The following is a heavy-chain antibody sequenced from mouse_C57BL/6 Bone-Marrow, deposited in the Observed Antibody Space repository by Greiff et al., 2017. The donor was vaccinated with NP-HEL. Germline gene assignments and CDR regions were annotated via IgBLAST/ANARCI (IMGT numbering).Heavy chain of an antibody. D-gene: IGHD2-3*01. Sequence: VQLQQSGAELVKPGALVKLSCKASGYTFTEYTIHWVKQRSGQGLEWIGWFYPGSGSIKYNEKFKDKATLTADKSSSTVYMELSRLTSEDSAVYFCARHEDGGFYDSSWFAYWGQGTLVTVSA. CDR1: GYTFTEYT. V-gene: IGHV1-62-2*01. CDR3: ARHEDGGFYDSSWFAY. J-gene: IGHJ3*01. CDR2: FYPGSGSI.